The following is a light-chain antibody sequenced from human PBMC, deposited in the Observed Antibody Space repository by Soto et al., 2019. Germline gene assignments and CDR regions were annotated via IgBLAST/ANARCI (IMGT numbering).Light chain of an antibody. CDR3: LQGYRRPRT. V-gene: IGKV1-39*01. J-gene: IGKJ1*01. CDR2: TSS. Sequence: DIQRTQSPSSLSASVGDRVTITCRASQSISTSLNWYQQKPGKAPNLLIFTSSNLESGVPSRFSGSGSGTDFTLTISSLQPEDVATYFCLQGYRRPRTFGKGTKVEIK. CDR1: QSISTS.